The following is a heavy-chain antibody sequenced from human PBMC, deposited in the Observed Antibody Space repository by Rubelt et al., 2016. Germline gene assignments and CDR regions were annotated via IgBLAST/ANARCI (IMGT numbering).Heavy chain of an antibody. J-gene: IGHJ4*02. V-gene: IGHV1-18*01. CDR1: GYTFTSYG. Sequence: QVQLVQSGAEVKKPGASVKVSCKASGYTFTSYGISWVRQAPGQGLEWMGWISAYNGNPNYAQKLQGRVTMTTDSSTSTAYMELRSLRSDDTAVYYCARVISGVEYSSSWHFDYWGQGTLVTVSS. D-gene: IGHD6-13*01. CDR3: ARVISGVEYSSSWHFDY. CDR2: ISAYNGNP.